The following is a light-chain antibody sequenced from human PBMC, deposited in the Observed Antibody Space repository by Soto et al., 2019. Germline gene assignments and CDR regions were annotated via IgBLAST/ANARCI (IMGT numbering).Light chain of an antibody. CDR1: QTIFSRFDNKNL. V-gene: IGKV4-1*01. J-gene: IGKJ1*01. CDR2: WAS. CDR3: EQHYTTPKT. Sequence: DIVVTQSPDSLAVSLGERATITRKSSQTIFSRFDNKNLLAWHQQRPGQPPKTLIYWASTRAPGVPDRFSGSGSGTEFTLTISSVQAEDVAIYYCEQHYTTPKTFGQGTKVDIK.